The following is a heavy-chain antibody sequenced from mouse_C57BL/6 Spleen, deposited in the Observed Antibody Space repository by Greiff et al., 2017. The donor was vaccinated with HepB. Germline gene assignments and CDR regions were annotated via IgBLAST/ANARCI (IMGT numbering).Heavy chain of an antibody. V-gene: IGHV5-17*01. J-gene: IGHJ1*03. CDR3: ARPRPWYFDV. CDR2: ISSGSSTI. CDR1: GFTFSDYG. Sequence: EVKVEESGGGLVKPGGSLKLSCAASGFTFSDYGMHWVRQAPEKGLEWVAYISSGSSTIYYADTVKGRFTISRDNAKNTLFLQMTSLRSEDTAMYYCARPRPWYFDVWGTGTTVTVSS.